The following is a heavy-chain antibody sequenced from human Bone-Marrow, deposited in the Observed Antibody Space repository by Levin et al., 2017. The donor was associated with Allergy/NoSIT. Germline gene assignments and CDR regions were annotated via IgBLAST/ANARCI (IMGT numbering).Heavy chain of an antibody. V-gene: IGHV3-21*06. CDR2: ISGNSHYV. J-gene: IGHJ6*02. CDR3: ARSQGRSGWSYYYYGMDV. CDR1: GFDFNTHD. Sequence: GGSLRLSCRGSGFDFNTHDMNWVRKAPGQGLEWVSSISGNSHYVYYADSVKGRFSISRDNAKNSMFLHMNSLRVEDTAVYYCARSQGRSGWSYYYYGMDVWGRGTTLTVSS. D-gene: IGHD6-19*01.